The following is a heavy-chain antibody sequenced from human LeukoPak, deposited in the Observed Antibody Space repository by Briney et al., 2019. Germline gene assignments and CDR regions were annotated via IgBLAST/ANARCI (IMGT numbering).Heavy chain of an antibody. CDR3: ARRRGSDSSGYYDY. J-gene: IGHJ4*02. V-gene: IGHV1-69*04. D-gene: IGHD3-22*01. Sequence: SVKVSCKASGYTFTSYGISWVRQAPGQGLEWMGRIIPILGIANYAQKFQGRVTITADKSTSTAYMELSSLRSEDTAVYYCARRRGSDSSGYYDYWGQGTLVTVSS. CDR1: GYTFTSYG. CDR2: IIPILGIA.